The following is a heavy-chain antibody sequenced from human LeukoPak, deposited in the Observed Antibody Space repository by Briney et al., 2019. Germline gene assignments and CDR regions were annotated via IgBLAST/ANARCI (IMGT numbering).Heavy chain of an antibody. CDR1: RDTFSKYW. J-gene: IGHJ4*02. Sequence: GGALRLSCTVSRDTFSKYWMSWVRQAPGKGLGWVAIIDKNGSTRRYVDSVEGRFTVSRDNGKNSVYLQMTSLGAEDTAVYYCATYTQNFGAPGTDYWGEGTLVTVSS. V-gene: IGHV3-7*01. D-gene: IGHD3-10*01. CDR2: IDKNGSTR. CDR3: ATYTQNFGAPGTDY.